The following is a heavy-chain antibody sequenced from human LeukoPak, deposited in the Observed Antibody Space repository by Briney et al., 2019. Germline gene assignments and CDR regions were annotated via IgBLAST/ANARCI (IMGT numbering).Heavy chain of an antibody. J-gene: IGHJ3*02. CDR2: IRYDGSNK. V-gene: IGHV3-30*02. Sequence: PGGSLRLSCAASGFTFSSYGMHWVRQAPGKGLEWVAFIRYDGSNKYYADSVKGRFTISRDNSKNTLYLQMNSLRAEDTAVYYCAKGALPGQVVPAASGAFDIWGQGTMVTVSS. CDR1: GFTFSSYG. D-gene: IGHD2-2*01. CDR3: AKGALPGQVVPAASGAFDI.